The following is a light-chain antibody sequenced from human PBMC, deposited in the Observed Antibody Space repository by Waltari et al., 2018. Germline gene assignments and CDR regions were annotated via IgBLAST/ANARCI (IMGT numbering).Light chain of an antibody. V-gene: IGKV3-11*01. CDR3: QQRYNWPPLT. CDR1: QSVNTF. J-gene: IGKJ4*01. Sequence: EIVLTQSPATLSLSPGERATLPCRASQSVNTFLAWSQQKPGQAPRLLIYDAPNRATGIPARFSGSGSGTDFTLTISSLEPEDFAVYYCQQRYNWPPLTFGGGTKVEIK. CDR2: DAP.